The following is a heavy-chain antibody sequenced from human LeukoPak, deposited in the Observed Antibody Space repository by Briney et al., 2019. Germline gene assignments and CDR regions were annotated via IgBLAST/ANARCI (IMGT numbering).Heavy chain of an antibody. CDR1: GFTFSSYS. CDR3: ARDHERYSSGYQDLDS. J-gene: IGHJ4*02. V-gene: IGHV3-48*04. D-gene: IGHD3-22*01. Sequence: GGSLRLSCAASGFTFSSYSMNWVRQAPGKGLEWVSYISSSSSTIYYADSVKGRFTISRDNAKNSLYLQMNSLRAEDTAVYYCARDHERYSSGYQDLDSWGQGTLVTVSS. CDR2: ISSSSSTI.